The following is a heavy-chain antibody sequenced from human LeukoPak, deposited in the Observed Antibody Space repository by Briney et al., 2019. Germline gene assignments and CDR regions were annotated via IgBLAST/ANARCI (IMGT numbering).Heavy chain of an antibody. D-gene: IGHD3-3*01. CDR1: RGLITNNNYF. CDR3: ARLSQFGVLRFSYYMDV. Sequence: PSETLSLTCSVSRGLITNNNYFWGWIRQAPGKGLEWIGNIFYSGTTYYNPSLPSLKGRITISVDTSKNQFSLKLSSVTAADTAVYYCARLSQFGVLRFSYYMDVWGKGTTVTVSS. CDR2: IFYSGTT. J-gene: IGHJ6*03. V-gene: IGHV4-39*07.